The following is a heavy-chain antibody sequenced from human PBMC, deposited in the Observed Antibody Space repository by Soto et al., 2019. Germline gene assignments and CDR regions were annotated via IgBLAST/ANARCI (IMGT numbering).Heavy chain of an antibody. CDR3: AKVPYYYGSGSYYNSLDY. V-gene: IGHV3-23*01. CDR1: GFTFSSYA. D-gene: IGHD3-10*01. J-gene: IGHJ4*02. CDR2: ISGSGGST. Sequence: GGSLRLSCAASGFTFSSYAMSWVRQAPGKGLEWVSAISGSGGSTYYADSVKGRFTISRDNSKNTLYLQMNSLRAEDTAVYYCAKVPYYYGSGSYYNSLDYWGQGTLVTVSS.